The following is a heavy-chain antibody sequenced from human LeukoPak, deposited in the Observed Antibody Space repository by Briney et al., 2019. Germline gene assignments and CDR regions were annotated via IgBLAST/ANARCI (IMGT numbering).Heavy chain of an antibody. CDR3: ARDERQQLGGNWFDP. V-gene: IGHV3-48*03. CDR2: ISSSGSTI. J-gene: IGHJ5*02. D-gene: IGHD6-13*01. CDR1: GFIFSSYE. Sequence: GGSLRLSCGASGFIFSSYEMNWVRQAPGKGLEWVSYISSSGSTIYYADSVKGRFTISRDNAKNSLYLQMNSLRAEDTAVYYCARDERQQLGGNWFDPWGQGTLVTVSS.